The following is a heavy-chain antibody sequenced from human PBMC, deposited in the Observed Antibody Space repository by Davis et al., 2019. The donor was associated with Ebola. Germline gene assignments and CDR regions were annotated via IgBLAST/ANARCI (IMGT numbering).Heavy chain of an antibody. J-gene: IGHJ4*02. CDR2: VYSSGST. D-gene: IGHD5-24*01. Sequence: MPSETLSLTCTVSGDSISSYYWNWIRQPPGKRLEWIGFVYSSGSTYYNPSLESRLTMSVDTSKNQFSLKLRSVTAADTAVYYCARQRRDGYSDFDYWGLGTLVTVSS. CDR3: ARQRRDGYSDFDY. V-gene: IGHV4-59*08. CDR1: GDSISSYY.